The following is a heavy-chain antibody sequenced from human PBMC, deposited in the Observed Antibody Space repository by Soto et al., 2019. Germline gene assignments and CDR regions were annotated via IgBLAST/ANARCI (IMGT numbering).Heavy chain of an antibody. V-gene: IGHV3-30*18. CDR3: AKVKNYDYVWGSYLNPLDV. Sequence: GGSLRLSCAASGFTFSSYGMHWVRQAPGKGLEWVAVISYDGSNKYYADSVKGRFTISRDNSKNTLYLQMNSLRAEDTAVYYCAKVKNYDYVWGSYLNPLDVWGQGTTVTVSS. CDR2: ISYDGSNK. J-gene: IGHJ6*02. D-gene: IGHD3-16*02. CDR1: GFTFSSYG.